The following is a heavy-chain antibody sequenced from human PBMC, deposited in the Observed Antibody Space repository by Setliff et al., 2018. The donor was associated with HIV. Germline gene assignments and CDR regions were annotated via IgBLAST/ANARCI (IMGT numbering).Heavy chain of an antibody. Sequence: SETLSLTCTVSGVSISSGGYYWNWIRQHPGKGLEWIGYISSRGSTYYNPSLKSRITMSVDTSQNQVSLKLSSVTAADTAVYFCARLEKLGDISYFDYWGQGTLVTVSS. J-gene: IGHJ4*02. CDR1: GVSISSGGYY. V-gene: IGHV4-31*03. D-gene: IGHD2-21*02. CDR2: ISSRGST. CDR3: ARLEKLGDISYFDY.